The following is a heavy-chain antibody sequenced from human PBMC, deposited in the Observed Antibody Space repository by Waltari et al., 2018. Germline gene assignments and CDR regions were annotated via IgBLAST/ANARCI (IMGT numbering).Heavy chain of an antibody. CDR1: GFTFSNYD. CDR3: ARRFTSGYALDF. V-gene: IGHV3-30*02. Sequence: QVQLVESGGGVVQPGGSLRLSCAASGFTFSNYDMHWVRQAPGKGVGWVAFIRYDGSVKYYADSVKGRITISRDNSKNTLYLQMNSLRAEDTGIYYSARRFTSGYALDFWGQGTLVTVSS. CDR2: IRYDGSVK. J-gene: IGHJ4*02. D-gene: IGHD3-9*01.